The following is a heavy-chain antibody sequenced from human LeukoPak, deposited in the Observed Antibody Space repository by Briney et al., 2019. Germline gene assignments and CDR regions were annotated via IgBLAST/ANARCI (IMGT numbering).Heavy chain of an antibody. CDR2: IKHDGSQK. Sequence: GGSLRLSCAASGFTFSSYSMNWVRQAPGKGLEWVANIKHDGSQKFYVDSVKGRFTISRDNAKNSLYLQLNSLRDEDTAVYYCARITGVAAAGDYWGQGTLVTVSS. D-gene: IGHD6-25*01. J-gene: IGHJ4*02. V-gene: IGHV3-7*04. CDR3: ARITGVAAAGDY. CDR1: GFTFSSYS.